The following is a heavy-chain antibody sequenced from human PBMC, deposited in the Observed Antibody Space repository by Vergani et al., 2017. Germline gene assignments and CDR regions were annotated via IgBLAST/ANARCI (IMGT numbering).Heavy chain of an antibody. CDR3: ARETITMVRGGYYMDV. CDR2: IYYSGST. Sequence: QLQLQESGPGLVKPSETLSLTCTVSGGSVSSGSYYWSWIRQPAGKGLEWIGYIYYSGSTNYNPSLKSRVTISVDTSKNQFSLKLSSVTAADTAVYYCARETITMVRGGYYMDVWGKGTTVTVSS. CDR1: GGSVSSGSYY. D-gene: IGHD3-10*01. V-gene: IGHV4-61*10. J-gene: IGHJ6*03.